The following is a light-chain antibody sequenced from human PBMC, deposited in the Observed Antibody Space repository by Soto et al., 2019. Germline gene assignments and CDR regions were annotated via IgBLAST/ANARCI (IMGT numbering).Light chain of an antibody. CDR3: LQHNSDPRT. CDR2: AAS. CDR1: QGIRND. J-gene: IGKJ1*01. V-gene: IGKV1-17*01. Sequence: DIQMTQSPSSLSASVGDRVTITCRASQGIRNDLSWYQQKPGKAPKRLIYAASSLHSGVPSRFSVSGSGTEFTLTISSLQPEDFATYYCLQHNSDPRTLGQGTKVDIK.